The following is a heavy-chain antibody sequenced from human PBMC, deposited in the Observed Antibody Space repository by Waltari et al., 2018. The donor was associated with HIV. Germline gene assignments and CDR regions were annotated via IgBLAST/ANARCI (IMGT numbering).Heavy chain of an antibody. CDR1: GFIFGDYA. D-gene: IGHD3-3*01. CDR2: ISFDGNNA. J-gene: IGHJ6*02. Sequence: QEQLVESGGGVAPTGRSLRLSCSASGFIFGDYAMNWVRPAPGKGLEWVGLISFDGNNAYYADSVKGRFTISRDNSKNTMSLQMNSLRSDDTALYYCARTIFGVMITSDFFYGMDVWGQGTTVTVS. V-gene: IGHV3-30-3*01. CDR3: ARTIFGVMITSDFFYGMDV.